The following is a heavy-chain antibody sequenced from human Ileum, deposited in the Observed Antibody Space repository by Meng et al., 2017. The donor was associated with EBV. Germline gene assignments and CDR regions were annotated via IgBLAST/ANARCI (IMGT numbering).Heavy chain of an antibody. CDR2: ICYTDYT. CDR3: AMGPDYAKTGY. D-gene: IGHD4-17*01. J-gene: IGHJ4*02. V-gene: IGHV4-39*01. Sequence: QLRILEPGPGVGEPSRTLSLPCSVFGGSSSSSNYCWGWIRQPPGKGLEWIQSICYTDYTYYNPSLKSRVTISADKSKNQFSLRLNSLTAADTAVYYCAMGPDYAKTGYWGQGTLVTVSS. CDR1: GGSSSSSNYC.